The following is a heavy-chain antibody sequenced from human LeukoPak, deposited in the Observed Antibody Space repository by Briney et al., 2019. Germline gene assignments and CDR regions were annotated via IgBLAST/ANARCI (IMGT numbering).Heavy chain of an antibody. V-gene: IGHV3-74*01. D-gene: IGHD4-17*01. CDR2: INEDGSTT. CDR3: AKDSPSPGLRNWFDP. CDR1: GFTFSSNW. Sequence: GGSLRLSCAASGFTFSSNWMHWVRQAPGKGLVWVSRINEDGSTTNYADSVKGRFTISRDNSKNTLYLQMNSLRAEDTAVYYCAKDSPSPGLRNWFDPWGQGTLVTVSS. J-gene: IGHJ5*02.